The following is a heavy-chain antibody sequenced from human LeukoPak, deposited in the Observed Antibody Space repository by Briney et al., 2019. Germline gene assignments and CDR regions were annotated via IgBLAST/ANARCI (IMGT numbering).Heavy chain of an antibody. J-gene: IGHJ4*02. CDR3: TRGAGTSWFDY. CDR1: GYTFTVNY. Sequence: GASVKVSCKPSGYTFTVNYLHWVRQAPGQGLEWVGWMNPNSGVTVNAQNFQGRVTMTRDTSISTAYMELSSLTSDDTAVYYCTRGAGTSWFDYWGQGSLVTVSS. V-gene: IGHV1-2*02. CDR2: MNPNSGVT. D-gene: IGHD4-17*01.